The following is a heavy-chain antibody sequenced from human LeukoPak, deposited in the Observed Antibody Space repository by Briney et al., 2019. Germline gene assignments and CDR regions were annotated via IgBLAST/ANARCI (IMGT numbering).Heavy chain of an antibody. J-gene: IGHJ3*02. V-gene: IGHV3-21*01. CDR1: GFTFSSYS. Sequence: PGGSLRLSCAASGFTFSSYSMNWVRQAPGKGLEWVSSISSSSSYIYYADSVKGRFTISRDNAKNSLYLQMNSLRAEDTAVYYCARDLVYYDGDCHTPYDDAFDIWGQGTMVTVSS. D-gene: IGHD2-21*02. CDR2: ISSSSSYI. CDR3: ARDLVYYDGDCHTPYDDAFDI.